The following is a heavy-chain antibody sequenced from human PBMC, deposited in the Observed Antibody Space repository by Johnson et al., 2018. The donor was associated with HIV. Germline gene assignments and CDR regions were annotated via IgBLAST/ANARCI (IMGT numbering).Heavy chain of an antibody. J-gene: IGHJ3*02. Sequence: MLLVESGGGLIQPGGSLRLSCAASGFTVSSNYMSWVRQAPGKGLEWVSVIYSGGSTYYADSVKGRFTISRDNSKNTLYLQMNSLRAEDTAVYYCASTVYGDGFCDAFDIWGQGTMVTVSS. CDR1: GFTVSSNY. CDR2: IYSGGST. D-gene: IGHD4-17*01. CDR3: ASTVYGDGFCDAFDI. V-gene: IGHV3-53*01.